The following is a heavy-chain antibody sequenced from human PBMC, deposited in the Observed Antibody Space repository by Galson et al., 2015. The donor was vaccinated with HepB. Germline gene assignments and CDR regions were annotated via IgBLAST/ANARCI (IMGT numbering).Heavy chain of an antibody. CDR1: GYTFTSYY. Sequence: SVKVSCKASGYTFTSYYMHWVRQAPGQGLEWMGIINPSGGSTSYAQKFQGRVTMTRDTSTSTVYMELSSLRSEDTAVYYCAREATNCGGDCYYYGMDVWGQGTTVTVSS. J-gene: IGHJ6*02. V-gene: IGHV1-46*03. CDR2: INPSGGST. D-gene: IGHD2-21*01. CDR3: AREATNCGGDCYYYGMDV.